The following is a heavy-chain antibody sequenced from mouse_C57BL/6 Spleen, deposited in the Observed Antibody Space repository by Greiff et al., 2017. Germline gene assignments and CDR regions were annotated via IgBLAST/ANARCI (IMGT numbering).Heavy chain of an antibody. CDR1: GFTFSDYY. D-gene: IGHD1-1*01. Sequence: EVKLVESEGGLVQPGSSMKLSCTASGFTFSDYYMAWVRQVPEKGLEWVANINYDGSSTYYLDSLKSRFIISRDNAKNILYLQMSSLKSEDTATYYCARDGTVVPFDYWGQGTTLTVSS. J-gene: IGHJ2*01. V-gene: IGHV5-16*01. CDR3: ARDGTVVPFDY. CDR2: INYDGSST.